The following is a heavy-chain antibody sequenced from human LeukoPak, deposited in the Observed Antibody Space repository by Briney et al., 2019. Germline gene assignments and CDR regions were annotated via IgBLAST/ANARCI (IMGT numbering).Heavy chain of an antibody. V-gene: IGHV1-69*05. CDR3: AGSGSYYVAGAFDI. D-gene: IGHD1-26*01. CDR2: IIPIFGTA. Sequence: GASVKVSCKASGGTFSSYAISWVRQAPGQGLEWTGGIIPIFGTANYAQKFQGRVTITTDESTSTAYMELSSLRSEDTAVYYCAGSGSYYVAGAFDIWGQGTMVTVSS. CDR1: GGTFSSYA. J-gene: IGHJ3*02.